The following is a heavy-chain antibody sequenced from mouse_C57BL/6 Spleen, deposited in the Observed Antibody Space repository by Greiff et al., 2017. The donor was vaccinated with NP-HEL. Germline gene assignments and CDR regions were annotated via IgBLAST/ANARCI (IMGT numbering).Heavy chain of an antibody. Sequence: VQLQQSGAELVKPGASVKLSCKASGYTFTEYTIHWVKQRSGQGLEWIGWFYPGSGSIKYNEKFKDKATLTADKSSSTVYMELSRLTSEDSAVYFCARHEDKGYYSKGGYAMDYWGQGTSVTVSS. J-gene: IGHJ4*01. V-gene: IGHV1-62-2*01. CDR2: FYPGSGSI. CDR1: GYTFTEYT. D-gene: IGHD2-5*01. CDR3: ARHEDKGYYSKGGYAMDY.